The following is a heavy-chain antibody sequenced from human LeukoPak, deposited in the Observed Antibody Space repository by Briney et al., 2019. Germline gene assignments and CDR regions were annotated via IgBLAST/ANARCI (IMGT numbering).Heavy chain of an antibody. V-gene: IGHV4-39*07. J-gene: IGHJ5*02. CDR2: IYYSGST. CDR1: GGSISSSSYY. CDR3: ARRLRGRSGAQGTGWFDP. D-gene: IGHD1-1*01. Sequence: PSETLSLTCTVSGGSISSSSYYWGWIRQPPGKGLEWIGSIYYSGSTYYNPSLKSRVTISVDTSKNQFSLKLSSVTAADTAVYYCARRLRGRSGAQGTGWFDPWGQGTLVTVSS.